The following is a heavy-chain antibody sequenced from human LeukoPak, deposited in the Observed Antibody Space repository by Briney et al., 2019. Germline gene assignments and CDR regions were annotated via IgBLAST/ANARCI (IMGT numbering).Heavy chain of an antibody. CDR1: GFIFSSYE. J-gene: IGHJ4*02. V-gene: IGHV3-48*03. CDR2: ISSTGGTK. D-gene: IGHD3-22*01. Sequence: GGSLRLSCVASGFIFSSYEINWVRQAPGKGLEYIAHISSTGGTKYYAESVKGRFTISRDNAKNSVYLQMNSLRADDTSVHYCARVPYYDSSGYFDYWGQGTLVTVSS. CDR3: ARVPYYDSSGYFDY.